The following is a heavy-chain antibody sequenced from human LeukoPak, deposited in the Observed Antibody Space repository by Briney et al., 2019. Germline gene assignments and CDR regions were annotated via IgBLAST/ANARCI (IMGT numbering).Heavy chain of an antibody. CDR2: INHSGST. J-gene: IGHJ4*02. CDR3: ARTEMATKVYYFDY. V-gene: IGHV4-34*01. Sequence: SETLSLTXAVYGGSFSGYYWSWIRQPPEKGMEWIGEINHSGSTNYNPSLKSRVTISVDTSKNQFSLKLSSVTAADTAVYYCARTEMATKVYYFDYWGQGTLVTVSS. D-gene: IGHD5-24*01. CDR1: GGSFSGYY.